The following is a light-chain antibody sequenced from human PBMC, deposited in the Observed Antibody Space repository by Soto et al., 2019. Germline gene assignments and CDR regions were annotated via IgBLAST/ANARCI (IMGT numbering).Light chain of an antibody. V-gene: IGKV4-1*01. CDR1: QSVLYSSNNKNY. Sequence: DIVMTQSPDSLAVSLGERATINCKSSQSVLYSSNNKNYLAWYQQRPGQPPKLLIYWASTRESGVPDRFSGSWSGTDFPLTITSLQAEDVAVYYCQQYESTPPTFGQGTKLEIK. CDR3: QQYESTPPT. J-gene: IGKJ2*01. CDR2: WAS.